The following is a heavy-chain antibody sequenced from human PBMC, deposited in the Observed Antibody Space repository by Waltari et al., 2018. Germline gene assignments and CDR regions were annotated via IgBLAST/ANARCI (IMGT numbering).Heavy chain of an antibody. J-gene: IGHJ6*03. V-gene: IGHV1-69*14. CDR3: ASTSLYSSSSGYYMDV. D-gene: IGHD6-13*01. CDR2: SIPIFGAA. Sequence: QVQLVQSGAEVKKPGSSVKVSCKASGGTFSSYAISWVRQAPGQGLEWMGGSIPIFGAANYAWKCQCRVTITAAKSTSTAYMELSSLRSEDTAVYYCASTSLYSSSSGYYMDVWGKGTTVTVSS. CDR1: GGTFSSYA.